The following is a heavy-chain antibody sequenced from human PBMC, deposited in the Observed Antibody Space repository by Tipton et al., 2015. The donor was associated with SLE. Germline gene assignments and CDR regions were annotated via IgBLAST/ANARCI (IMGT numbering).Heavy chain of an antibody. CDR3: ARDTGFSYGYFDL. CDR1: GGSISGYY. J-gene: IGHJ4*02. D-gene: IGHD5-18*01. CDR2: IYSSGST. Sequence: LRFSCTVSGGSISGYYWSWIRQPAGRGLEWIGRIYSSGSTIYNPSLKSRVTLSLDMSNNQFSLRVRSVTAADTAVYYCARDTGFSYGYFDLWGQGTVVTASS. V-gene: IGHV4-4*07.